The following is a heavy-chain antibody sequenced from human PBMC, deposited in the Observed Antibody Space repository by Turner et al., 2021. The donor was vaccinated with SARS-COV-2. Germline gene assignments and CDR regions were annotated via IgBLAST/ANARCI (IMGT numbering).Heavy chain of an antibody. Sequence: QVQLVESGGGVVQPGRSLRLSCAASAFTFSSYAMHWVRQAPGKGLEWVAVISSDGSNKYYADSVKGRFTISRDNSKNTLYLQMNSLRAEDTAVYYCARARGYSSSWYGVDVPFDPWGQGTLVTVS. CDR1: AFTFSSYA. CDR2: ISSDGSNK. J-gene: IGHJ5*02. CDR3: ARARGYSSSWYGVDVPFDP. V-gene: IGHV3-30-3*01. D-gene: IGHD6-13*01.